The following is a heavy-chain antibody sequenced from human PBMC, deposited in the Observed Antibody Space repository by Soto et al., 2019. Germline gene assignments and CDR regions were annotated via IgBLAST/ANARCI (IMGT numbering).Heavy chain of an antibody. CDR1: GGSISSGDYY. D-gene: IGHD1-26*01. CDR3: TRLRGGRNGHGALYYTVY. CDR2: IYYSGST. J-gene: IGHJ4*02. Sequence: SSETLSLTCTVSGGSISSGDYYWSWIRQPPGKGLEWIGYIYYSGSTYYNPSLKSRVTISEDTSKNQFSLKLSSVTASDTAVYYCTRLRGGRNGHGALYYTVYRCKGTLVTLSS. V-gene: IGHV4-30-4*01.